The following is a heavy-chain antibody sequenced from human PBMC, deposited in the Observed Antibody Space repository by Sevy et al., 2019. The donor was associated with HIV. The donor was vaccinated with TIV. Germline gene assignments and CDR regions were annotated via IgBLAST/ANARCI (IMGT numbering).Heavy chain of an antibody. J-gene: IGHJ4*02. CDR2: IIPIFGTA. CDR1: GGTFSSYA. D-gene: IGHD3-3*01. V-gene: IGHV1-69*13. CDR3: ARAGWYYDFWSGYSGYYFDY. Sequence: ASVKVSCKASGGTFSSYAISWVRQAPGQGLEWMGGIIPIFGTANYAQKFQGRVTITADESTSTAYMELSSLRSEDTAVYYCARAGWYYDFWSGYSGYYFDYWGQGTLVTVSS.